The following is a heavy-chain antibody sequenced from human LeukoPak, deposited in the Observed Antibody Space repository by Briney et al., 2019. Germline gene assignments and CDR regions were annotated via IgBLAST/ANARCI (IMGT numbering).Heavy chain of an antibody. V-gene: IGHV1-2*02. CDR1: GYTFTDYY. J-gene: IGHJ4*02. Sequence: ASVKVSCKASGYTFTDYYMHWVRQAPGQGLEWMGWINPNSGGTNYAQKFQGRVTMTRDTSISTAYMELSRLRSDDTAVYYCARQGPIVGATHLVDYWGQGTLVTVSS. CDR3: ARQGPIVGATHLVDY. D-gene: IGHD1-26*01. CDR2: INPNSGGT.